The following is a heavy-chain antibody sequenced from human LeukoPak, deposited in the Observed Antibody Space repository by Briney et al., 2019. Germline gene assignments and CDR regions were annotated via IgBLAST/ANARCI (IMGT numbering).Heavy chain of an antibody. D-gene: IGHD2-15*01. Sequence: SETLSLTCTVSGGSISSYYWSWIRQPPGKGLEWMGYIYYSGSTNYNASLTNRGTISVDTSKNQFSLKLSSVTAADTAVYYCAREVGYCSGGSCYSYFDYWGQGTLVTVSS. CDR3: AREVGYCSGGSCYSYFDY. CDR1: GGSISSYY. J-gene: IGHJ4*02. CDR2: IYYSGST. V-gene: IGHV4-59*01.